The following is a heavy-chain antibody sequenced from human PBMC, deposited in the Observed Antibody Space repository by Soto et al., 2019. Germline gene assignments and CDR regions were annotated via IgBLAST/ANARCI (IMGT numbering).Heavy chain of an antibody. CDR3: AHTKTASTYYYYCRGYSYFDY. J-gene: IGHJ4*02. Sequence: QITLKESGPTLVKPTQTLTLTCTFSGFSLSTSGVGVGWIRQPPGKALEWLALIYWDDDKRYSPSLKSRLTITKDTYKNQVLLTMTNMDPVDTSTYYCAHTKTASTYYYYCRGYSYFDYWGQGTLVTVSS. D-gene: IGHD3-22*01. CDR1: GFSLSTSGVG. V-gene: IGHV2-5*02. CDR2: IYWDDDK.